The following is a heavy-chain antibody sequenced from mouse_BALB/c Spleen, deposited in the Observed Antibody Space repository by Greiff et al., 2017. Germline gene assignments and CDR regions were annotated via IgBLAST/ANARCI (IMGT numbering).Heavy chain of an antibody. Sequence: EVKLVESGGGLVKPGGSLKLSCAASGFTFSSYDMSWVRQTPEKRLEWVASISSGGSTYYPDSVKGRFTISRDNARNILYLQMSSLRSEDTAMYYCARGITTVDYWGQGTTLTVSS. CDR3: ARGITTVDY. CDR1: GFTFSSYD. D-gene: IGHD1-1*01. V-gene: IGHV5-6-5*01. J-gene: IGHJ2*01. CDR2: ISSGGST.